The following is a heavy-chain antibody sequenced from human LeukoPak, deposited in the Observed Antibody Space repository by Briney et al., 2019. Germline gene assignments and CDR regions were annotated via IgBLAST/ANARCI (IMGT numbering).Heavy chain of an antibody. Sequence: GGSLRLSCAASGFTFSSYGMHWVRQAPGKGLEGVADITYDGSNKYYAVSVKRRLTISRDNSKNTLYLQMNSLRADDTAVYYCEAHYGGNSGYWGQGTLVTVSS. J-gene: IGHJ4*02. D-gene: IGHD4-23*01. CDR3: EAHYGGNSGY. CDR1: GFTFSSYG. V-gene: IGHV3-30*03. CDR2: ITYDGSNK.